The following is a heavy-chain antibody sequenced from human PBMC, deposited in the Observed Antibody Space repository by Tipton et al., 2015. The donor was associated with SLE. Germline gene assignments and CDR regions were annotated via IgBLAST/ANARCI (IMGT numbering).Heavy chain of an antibody. Sequence: TLSLTCIVSDDSVSSAYYWAWIRHPPGKGLQWIACIYRTGTTYVNPSLKSRVSMSMDTSNNRFSLTMTSLTVADTAVYYCARSWSGRREFDYWGPGTLVTVSS. CDR1: DDSVSSAYY. D-gene: IGHD1-26*01. CDR3: ARSWSGRREFDY. CDR2: IYRTGTT. V-gene: IGHV4-38-2*02. J-gene: IGHJ4*02.